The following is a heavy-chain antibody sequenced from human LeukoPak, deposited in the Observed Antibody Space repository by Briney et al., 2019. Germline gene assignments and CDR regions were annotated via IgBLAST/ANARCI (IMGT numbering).Heavy chain of an antibody. CDR1: GFTFNTYA. V-gene: IGHV3-23*01. CDR3: AREFVAYNDYLWGTYHNDAFDI. D-gene: IGHD3-16*01. Sequence: GGSLRLSCAASGFTFNTYAMSWVRQAPGKGLEWVSAISGSGGCTYHADSVKGRFTISRDNSKNTLFLLMNKLRAEDTAVYYCAREFVAYNDYLWGTYHNDAFDIWGQGTMVTVSS. J-gene: IGHJ3*02. CDR2: ISGSGGCT.